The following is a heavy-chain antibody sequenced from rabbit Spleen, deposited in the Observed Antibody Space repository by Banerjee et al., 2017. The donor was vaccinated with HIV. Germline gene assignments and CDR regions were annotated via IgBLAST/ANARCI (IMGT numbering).Heavy chain of an antibody. D-gene: IGHD8-1*01. CDR3: ARDTGTSFSTYGMDL. CDR2: IATGSSGFT. CDR1: GFSFSSSDY. V-gene: IGHV1S40*01. J-gene: IGHJ6*01. Sequence: QSLEEYGGGLVQPEGSLALTCKASGFSFSSSDYMCWVRQAPGKGLEWIACIATGSSGFTYYASWAKGRFTCSKASSTTVTLQMTSLTAADTATYFCARDTGTSFSTYGMDLWGPGTLVTVS.